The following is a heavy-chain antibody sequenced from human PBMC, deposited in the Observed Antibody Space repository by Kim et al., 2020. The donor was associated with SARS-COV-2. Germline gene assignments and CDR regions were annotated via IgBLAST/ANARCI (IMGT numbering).Heavy chain of an antibody. D-gene: IGHD6-6*01. CDR2: INHSGST. J-gene: IGHJ4*02. V-gene: IGHV4-34*01. Sequence: SETLSLTCAVYGGSFSGYYWSWIRQPPGKGLEWIGEINHSGSTNYNPSLKSRVTISVDTSKNQFSLKLSSVTAADTAVYYCASRSSIAAREGYWGQGTLVTVSS. CDR1: GGSFSGYY. CDR3: ASRSSIAAREGY.